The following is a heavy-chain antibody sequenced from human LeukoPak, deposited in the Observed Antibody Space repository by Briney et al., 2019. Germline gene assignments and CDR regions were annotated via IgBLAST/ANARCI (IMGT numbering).Heavy chain of an antibody. CDR3: AKEGSPNYYYGMDV. Sequence: GGSLRLSCAASGFIFSSYVMSWVRQAPGKGLEWVSGISDSGDTTYYADSVKGRFTISRDNSKNTLYVQMNSLRAEDTAVYYCAKEGSPNYYYGMDVWGQGTTVTVSS. D-gene: IGHD6-13*01. CDR1: GFIFSSYV. J-gene: IGHJ6*02. CDR2: ISDSGDTT. V-gene: IGHV3-23*01.